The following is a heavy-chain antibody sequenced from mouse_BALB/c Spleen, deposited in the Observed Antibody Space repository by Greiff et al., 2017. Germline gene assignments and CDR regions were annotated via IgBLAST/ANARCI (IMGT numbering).Heavy chain of an antibody. D-gene: IGHD1-2*01. CDR1: GYTFTSYW. J-gene: IGHJ4*01. CDR3: TRTARGYAMDD. Sequence: QVQLQQSGAELVRPGASVKLSCKASGYTFTSYWINWVKQRPGQGLEWIGNIYPSDSYTNYNQKFKDKATLTVDKSSSTAYMQLSSPTSEDSAVYYCTRTARGYAMDDWGQGTSVTVSS. CDR2: IYPSDSYT. V-gene: IGHV1-69*02.